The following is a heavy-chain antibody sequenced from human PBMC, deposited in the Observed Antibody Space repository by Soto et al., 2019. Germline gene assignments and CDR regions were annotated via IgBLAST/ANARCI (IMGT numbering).Heavy chain of an antibody. J-gene: IGHJ6*02. CDR1: GGSFSGYY. CDR2: INHSGST. Sequence: KTSETLSLTCAVYGGSFSGYYGTWIRQPPEKGLEWIGEINHSGSTNQNPSLKSRVSISVDTSKNQFSLKLRSVTAADTAVYYCARGTAAGWGGSYYYYYGMDVWGQGTTVTVSS. V-gene: IGHV4-34*01. D-gene: IGHD6-13*01. CDR3: ARGTAAGWGGSYYYYYGMDV.